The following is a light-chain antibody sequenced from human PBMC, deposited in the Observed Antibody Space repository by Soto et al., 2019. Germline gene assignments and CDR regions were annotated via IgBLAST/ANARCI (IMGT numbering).Light chain of an antibody. CDR1: QSVPSNY. J-gene: IGKJ4*01. V-gene: IGKV3-20*01. CDR2: GAS. Sequence: EIVLTQSPGTLSLSPGERATLSCRASQSVPSNYLAWYQQKPGQAPRPLIYGASFRATGIPDRFSGSGSGTDFTLTISRLEPEDVAVYYCQQYGSSPPEVTFGGGTKVEIK. CDR3: QQYGSSPPEVT.